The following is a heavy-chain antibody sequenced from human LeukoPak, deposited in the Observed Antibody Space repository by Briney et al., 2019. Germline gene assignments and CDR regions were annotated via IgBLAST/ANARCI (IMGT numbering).Heavy chain of an antibody. D-gene: IGHD1-26*01. CDR1: GYTFTGYY. V-gene: IGHV1-2*02. J-gene: IGHJ4*02. CDR2: INPNSGGT. Sequence: ASVKVSCKASGYTFTGYYMHWVRQAPGQGLEWMGWINPNSGGTNYAQKFQGRVTMTRDTSISTAYMELSGLRSDDTAVYYCARETVAAGAVDYWGQGTLVTVSS. CDR3: ARETVAAGAVDY.